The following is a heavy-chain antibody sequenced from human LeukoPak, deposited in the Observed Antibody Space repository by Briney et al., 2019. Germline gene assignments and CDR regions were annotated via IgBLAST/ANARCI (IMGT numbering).Heavy chain of an antibody. CDR2: IYPGDSDT. Sequence: GESLKISXKGSGYSFTSYWIGWVRQMPGKGLEWMGIIYPGDSDTIYSPSFQGQVTISADKSISTAYLQWSSLKASDTAMYYCARHYCSSTSCYSYYFDYWGQGTLVTVSS. D-gene: IGHD2-2*01. V-gene: IGHV5-51*01. CDR3: ARHYCSSTSCYSYYFDY. CDR1: GYSFTSYW. J-gene: IGHJ4*02.